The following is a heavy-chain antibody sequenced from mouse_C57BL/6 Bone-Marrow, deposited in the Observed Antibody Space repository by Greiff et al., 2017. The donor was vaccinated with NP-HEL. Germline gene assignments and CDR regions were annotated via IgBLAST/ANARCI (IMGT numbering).Heavy chain of an antibody. D-gene: IGHD1-1*01. J-gene: IGHJ2*01. CDR3: AREGDYYGSSLDY. CDR1: GYTFTSYW. CDR2: IDPSDSYT. V-gene: IGHV1-69*01. Sequence: QVQLQQPGAELVMPGASVKLSCKASGYTFTSYWMHWVKQRPGQGLEWIGEIDPSDSYTTYNQKFKGKSTLTVDKSSSTAYMQLSSLTSEDSAVYYCAREGDYYGSSLDYWGQGTTLTVSS.